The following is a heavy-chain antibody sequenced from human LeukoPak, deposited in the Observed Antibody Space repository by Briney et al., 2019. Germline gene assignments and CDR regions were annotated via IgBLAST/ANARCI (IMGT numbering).Heavy chain of an antibody. D-gene: IGHD1-26*01. CDR3: ARNQSVLGTTGINDFFDD. Sequence: PSETLSLTCTVTGGSISRRGDYWGWIRQPPGKGLEWIGSIYYSGSTYYNPSFKSRVTISVDTSRNQFSLQLNYVTAADTAVYYCARNQSVLGTTGINDFFDDWGQGSLVTVSS. CDR2: IYYSGST. CDR1: GGSISRRGDY. J-gene: IGHJ4*02. V-gene: IGHV4-39*01.